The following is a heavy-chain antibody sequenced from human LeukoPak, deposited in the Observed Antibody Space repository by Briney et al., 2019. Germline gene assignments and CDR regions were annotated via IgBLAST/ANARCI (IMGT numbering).Heavy chain of an antibody. CDR3: ARGHDYGGNSVDY. D-gene: IGHD4-23*01. Sequence: GGSLRLSCAASGFTFSSYGMHWVRQAPGKGLEWVAVISYDGSNKYYADSVKGRFTISRDNSKNTLYLQMNSLRAEDTAVYYCARGHDYGGNSVDYWGQGTLVTVSS. J-gene: IGHJ4*02. CDR2: ISYDGSNK. CDR1: GFTFSSYG. V-gene: IGHV3-30*03.